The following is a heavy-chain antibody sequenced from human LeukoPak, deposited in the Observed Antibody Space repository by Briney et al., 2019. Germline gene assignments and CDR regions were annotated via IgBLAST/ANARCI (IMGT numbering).Heavy chain of an antibody. Sequence: SVKVSCKASGGTFSSCAISWVRQAPGQGLEWMGRIIPIFGTANYAQKFQGRVTITTDESTSTVYMELSSLRSEDTAVYYCAQRRFYDSSGYYYETYYMDVWGKGTTVTVSS. CDR2: IIPIFGTA. CDR1: GGTFSSCA. CDR3: AQRRFYDSSGYYYETYYMDV. V-gene: IGHV1-69*05. J-gene: IGHJ6*03. D-gene: IGHD3-22*01.